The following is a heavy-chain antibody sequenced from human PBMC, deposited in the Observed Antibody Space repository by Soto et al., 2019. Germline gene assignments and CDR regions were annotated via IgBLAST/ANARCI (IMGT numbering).Heavy chain of an antibody. Sequence: GESLKISCEGSGYNFNTYWIGWVRQLPGKGLEWMALIYPGDSDTRYSPSFEGQVTLSVDRSISTAYLQCSSLKASDTAIYYCATSTVSYVDIVSSTTRGYFDHWGQGTLVTVS. V-gene: IGHV5-51*01. CDR1: GYNFNTYW. CDR3: ATSTVSYVDIVSSTTRGYFDH. D-gene: IGHD5-12*01. J-gene: IGHJ4*02. CDR2: IYPGDSDT.